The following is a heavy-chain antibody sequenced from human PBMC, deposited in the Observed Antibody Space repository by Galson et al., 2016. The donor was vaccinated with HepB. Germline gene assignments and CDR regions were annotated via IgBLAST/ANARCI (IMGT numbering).Heavy chain of an antibody. Sequence: SLRLSCAASGFTFSNAWMSWVRQAPGKGPEWVGRINSKTDGETTDYAAPVKGRFTISRDDSKNTLSPQMNSVKTEDTAVSYCTTGHCRTSGCYGDYWGQGTLVTVSS. D-gene: IGHD2-2*01. J-gene: IGHJ4*02. CDR2: INSKTDGETT. CDR3: TTGHCRTSGCYGDY. V-gene: IGHV3-15*01. CDR1: GFTFSNAW.